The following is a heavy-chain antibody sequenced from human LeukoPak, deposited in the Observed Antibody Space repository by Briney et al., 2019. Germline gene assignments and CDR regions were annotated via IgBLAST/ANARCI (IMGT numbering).Heavy chain of an antibody. Sequence: GGSLRLSCAASGFTFDDYAMHWVRQAPGKGLEWVSGISWNSGSIGYADSVKGRFTISRDNAKNSLYLQMNSLRAEDTALYHCARAGKLELQDIGPFDYWGQGTLVTVSS. CDR1: GFTFDDYA. J-gene: IGHJ4*02. V-gene: IGHV3-9*01. CDR3: ARAGKLELQDIGPFDY. D-gene: IGHD1-7*01. CDR2: ISWNSGSI.